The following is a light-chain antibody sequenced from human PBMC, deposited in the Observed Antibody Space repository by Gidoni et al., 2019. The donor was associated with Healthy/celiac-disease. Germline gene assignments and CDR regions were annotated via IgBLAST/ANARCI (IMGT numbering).Light chain of an antibody. Sequence: QSVLTQPPSVSGAPGQRVTISCTGSSSNIGAGYDVHWYQQLPGTAPKLLIYGNSNRPSGVPDRFSGSTSGTSASLAITGLQAEDEADYYCQSYDSSDVVFGGGTKLTVL. V-gene: IGLV1-40*01. J-gene: IGLJ2*01. CDR1: SSNIGAGYD. CDR2: GNS. CDR3: QSYDSSDVV.